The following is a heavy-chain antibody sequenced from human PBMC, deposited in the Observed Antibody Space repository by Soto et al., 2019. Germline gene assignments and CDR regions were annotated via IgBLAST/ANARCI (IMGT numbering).Heavy chain of an antibody. Sequence: QVQLQESGPGLVKPSETLSLTCTVSGGSISSYYWSWIRQPPGKGLEWIGYIDYSGSTNYNPSLNSRVTISVDTSKNQFSLKLSSVTAADTAVYYCARLFPDIVLYGRVSGAFDIWGQGTMVTVSS. CDR2: IDYSGST. CDR3: ARLFPDIVLYGRVSGAFDI. D-gene: IGHD2-8*01. V-gene: IGHV4-59*08. CDR1: GGSISSYY. J-gene: IGHJ3*02.